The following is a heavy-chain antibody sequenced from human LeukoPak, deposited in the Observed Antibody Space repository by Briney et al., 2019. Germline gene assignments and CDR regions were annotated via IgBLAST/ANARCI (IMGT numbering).Heavy chain of an antibody. CDR2: IYSGGST. J-gene: IGHJ4*02. CDR1: GFTVSSNY. V-gene: IGHV3-53*01. Sequence: PGGSLRLSCAASGFTVSSNYMSWVSQAPGKGLEWVSVIYSGGSTYYADSVKGRFTISRDNSKNTLDLQMNSLRAEDTAVYYCARSGWRYGSGSYRYYFDYWGQGTLVTVSS. CDR3: ARSGWRYGSGSYRYYFDY. D-gene: IGHD3-10*01.